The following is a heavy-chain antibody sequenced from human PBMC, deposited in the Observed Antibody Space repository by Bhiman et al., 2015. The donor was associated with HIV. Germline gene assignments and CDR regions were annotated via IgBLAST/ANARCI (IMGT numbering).Heavy chain of an antibody. J-gene: IGHJ3*01. CDR2: ITWNSGMK. CDR1: GFRFDDYS. CDR3: SGSYLDAFDV. Sequence: EVQLVESGGDLVQPGRSLRLTCAASGFRFDDYSMHWVRQAPGTGLEWVSGITWNSGMKGSADSVKGRFTISRDNAKNSLYLQMNSLYYCAKGKYYGSGSYLDAFDVWGQGTMVIVS. V-gene: IGHV3-9*01. D-gene: IGHD3-10*01.